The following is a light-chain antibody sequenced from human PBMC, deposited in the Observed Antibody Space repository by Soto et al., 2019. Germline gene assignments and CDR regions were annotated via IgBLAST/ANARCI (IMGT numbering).Light chain of an antibody. CDR1: TDDIGSYDY. CDR2: EVR. CDR3: TSFARDISIV. Sequence: QSVLTQPASVSGSPGQWITISCTGGTDDIGSYDYVSWYQQHPGKAPRLIISEVRNRPSGVSNRVSGSKSGNVASLTISGLQTEDEADYYCTSFARDISIVFGGGTKLTAL. J-gene: IGLJ3*02. V-gene: IGLV2-14*01.